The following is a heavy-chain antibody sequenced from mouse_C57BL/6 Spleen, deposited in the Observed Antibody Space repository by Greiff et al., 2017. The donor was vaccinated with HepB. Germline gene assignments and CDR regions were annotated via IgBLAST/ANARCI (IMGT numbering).Heavy chain of an antibody. Sequence: EVMLVESGPELVKPGASVKISCKASGYSFTGYYMNWVKQSPEKSLEWIGEINPSTGGTTYNQKFKAKATLTVDKSSSTAYMQLKSLTSEDSAVYYCARGGLWYFDVWGTGTTVTVSS. CDR2: INPSTGGT. CDR3: ARGGLWYFDV. J-gene: IGHJ1*03. D-gene: IGHD3-3*01. V-gene: IGHV1-42*01. CDR1: GYSFTGYY.